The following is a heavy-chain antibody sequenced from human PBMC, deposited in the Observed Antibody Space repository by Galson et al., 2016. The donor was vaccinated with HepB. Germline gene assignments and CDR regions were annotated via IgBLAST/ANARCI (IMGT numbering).Heavy chain of an antibody. CDR3: AKDSGAYYYDSSGHRRNAFDI. Sequence: SLRLSCAASGFTSDHYAMHWVRQAPGKGLEWVSGISWNSGSIGYADSVKGRFTISRDNAKNSLSMQMNSLRAEDTALYYCAKDSGAYYYDSSGHRRNAFDIWGQGTVVTVSS. J-gene: IGHJ3*02. D-gene: IGHD3-22*01. V-gene: IGHV3-9*02. CDR1: GFTSDHYA. CDR2: ISWNSGSI.